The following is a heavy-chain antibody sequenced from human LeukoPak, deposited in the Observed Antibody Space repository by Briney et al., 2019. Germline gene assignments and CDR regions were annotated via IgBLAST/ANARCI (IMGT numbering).Heavy chain of an antibody. Sequence: GGSLRLSCAASGLTFSSYWMHWVRQAPGKGLEWVANIKLDGTEKSYVVSVKGRFTISRDNAKNSRYLQRSSLRAEDTAVYYCASDRFYCGVWGQGTLVSVSS. CDR2: IKLDGTEK. D-gene: IGHD3-10*01. CDR3: ASDRFYCGV. J-gene: IGHJ4*02. V-gene: IGHV3-7*05. CDR1: GLTFSSYW.